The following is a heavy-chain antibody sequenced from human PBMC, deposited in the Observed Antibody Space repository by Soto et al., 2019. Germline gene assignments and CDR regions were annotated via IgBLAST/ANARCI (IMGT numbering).Heavy chain of an antibody. CDR2: IYYSGST. CDR1: GGSISSGGYY. J-gene: IGHJ5*02. V-gene: IGHV4-31*03. Sequence: QVQLQESVPGLVKPSQTLSLTCTVSGGSISSGGYYWSWIRQHPGKGLEWIGYIYYSGSTYYNPSHMIRVTTSVDTSKNQFSLKLSSVTAADTSVYYCAGTYRFVESVWFDPWGQGTLVTVSS. CDR3: AGTYRFVESVWFDP. D-gene: IGHD3-10*01.